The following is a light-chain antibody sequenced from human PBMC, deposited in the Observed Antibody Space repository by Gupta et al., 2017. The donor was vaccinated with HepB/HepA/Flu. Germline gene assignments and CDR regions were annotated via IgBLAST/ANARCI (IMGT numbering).Light chain of an antibody. V-gene: IGKV4-1*01. Sequence: DIVMTQSPDSLAVSLGYRATSNCKSSQSLLYCGNSQNNLTWYQQKPGQPPKLLIYWASIRESGVPDRFSGSGSGTDFTLTISRLQAEDVAVYYCQPFYTTPWTFGQRPKVEIK. CDR1: QSLLYCGNSQNN. CDR2: WAS. J-gene: IGKJ1*01. CDR3: QPFYTTPWT.